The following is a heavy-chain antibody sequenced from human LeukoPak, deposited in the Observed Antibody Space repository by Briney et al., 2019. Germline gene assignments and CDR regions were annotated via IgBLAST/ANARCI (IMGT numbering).Heavy chain of an antibody. V-gene: IGHV4-4*07. J-gene: IGHJ6*03. CDR1: GASISNYH. CDR2: VYTSGNT. CDR3: ARGGPPGYYYDYYMDV. Sequence: SETLSLTCTVSGASISNYHWSWIRQAAGKGLEWIGRVYTSGNTNYNPSLKSRVTMSLETSKNQFSLKLSSVTAADTAVYFCARGGPPGYYYDYYMDVWGKGTTVTISS.